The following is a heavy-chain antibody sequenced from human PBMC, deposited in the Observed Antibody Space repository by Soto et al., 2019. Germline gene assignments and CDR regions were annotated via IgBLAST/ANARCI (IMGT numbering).Heavy chain of an antibody. CDR3: ARVHSAGYSSSWYFSLDY. D-gene: IGHD6-13*01. CDR2: IWYDGSNK. V-gene: IGHV3-33*01. Sequence: GGSLRLSCAASGFTFSSYGMHWVRQAPGKGLEWVAVIWYDGSNKYYADSVKGRFTISRDNSKNTLYLQMNSLRAEDTAVYYCARVHSAGYSSSWYFSLDYWGQGTLVTVSS. CDR1: GFTFSSYG. J-gene: IGHJ4*02.